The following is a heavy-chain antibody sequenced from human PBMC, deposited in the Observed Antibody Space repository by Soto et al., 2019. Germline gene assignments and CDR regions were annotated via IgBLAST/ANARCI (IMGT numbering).Heavy chain of an antibody. Sequence: SETLSLTCTVSGGSVSSGSYYWSWIRQPPGKGLEWIGYIYYSGSTNYNPSLKSRVTISVDTSKNQFSLKLSSVTAADTAVYYCARGRYPNWFDPSGQGTLVTVS. V-gene: IGHV4-61*01. CDR3: ARGRYPNWFDP. CDR2: IYYSGST. D-gene: IGHD1-20*01. J-gene: IGHJ5*02. CDR1: GGSVSSGSYY.